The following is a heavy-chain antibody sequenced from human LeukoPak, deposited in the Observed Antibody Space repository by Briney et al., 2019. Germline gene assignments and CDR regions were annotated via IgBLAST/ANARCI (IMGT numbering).Heavy chain of an antibody. V-gene: IGHV4-39*01. CDR2: IYYSGST. CDR1: GGSIISSSYY. Sequence: PSETLSLTCTVSGGSIISSSYYWGWIRQPPGKGLEWIGSIYYSGSTYYNPSLKSRVTISVDTSKNQFSLKLSSVTAADTAVYYCARINCNYFYRGQGTLVTVSS. D-gene: IGHD1-7*01. J-gene: IGHJ4*02. CDR3: ARINCNYFY.